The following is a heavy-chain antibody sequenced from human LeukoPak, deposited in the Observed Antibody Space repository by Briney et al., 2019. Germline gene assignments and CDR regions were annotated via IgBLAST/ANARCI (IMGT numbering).Heavy chain of an antibody. CDR1: GFTFSGYA. CDR2: IYSRGGT. CDR3: ARDPPGIAASGTYY. D-gene: IGHD6-13*01. J-gene: IGHJ4*02. Sequence: GGSLRLSCAASGFTFSGYAMSWVRQAPGKGLEWVSLIYSRGGTSYADSVKGRFTISRDSSKNTLFLQMNSLRVEDTAVYYCARDPPGIAASGTYYWGQGTLVTVSS. V-gene: IGHV3-53*01.